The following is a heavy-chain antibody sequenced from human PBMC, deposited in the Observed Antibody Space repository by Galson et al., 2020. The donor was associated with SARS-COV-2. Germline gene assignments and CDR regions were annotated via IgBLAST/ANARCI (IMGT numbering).Heavy chain of an antibody. Sequence: PGGSLRLSCAASGFTFDDYAMHWVRQAPGKGLEWVSGISWNSGSIGYADSVKGRFTISRDNAKNSLYLQMNSLRAEDTALYYCAKDIAAIFGVATEDYYYGMDVWGQGTTVTVSS. V-gene: IGHV3-9*01. CDR3: AKDIAAIFGVATEDYYYGMDV. D-gene: IGHD3-3*01. J-gene: IGHJ6*02. CDR2: ISWNSGSI. CDR1: GFTFDDYA.